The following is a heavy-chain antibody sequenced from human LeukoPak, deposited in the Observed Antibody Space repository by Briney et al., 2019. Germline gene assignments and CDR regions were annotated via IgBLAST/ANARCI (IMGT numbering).Heavy chain of an antibody. J-gene: IGHJ6*02. D-gene: IGHD2-2*01. CDR3: ARGPPYCSSTSCSRGGNYYYGMDV. CDR1: GYTLTSYD. V-gene: IGHV1-8*01. Sequence: ASVKVSCKASGYTLTSYDINWVRQATGQGLEWMGWMNPNSGNTGYAQKFQGRVTMTRNASISTAYMELSSLRSEDTAVYYCARGPPYCSSTSCSRGGNYYYGMDVWGQGTTVTVSS. CDR2: MNPNSGNT.